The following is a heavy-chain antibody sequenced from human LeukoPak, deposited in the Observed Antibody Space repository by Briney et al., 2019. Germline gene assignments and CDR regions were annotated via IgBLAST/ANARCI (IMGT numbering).Heavy chain of an antibody. D-gene: IGHD3-22*01. CDR1: GFTFSSYE. CDR2: ISSSGSTI. J-gene: IGHJ2*01. V-gene: IGHV3-48*03. Sequence: PGGSLRLSXAASGFTFSSYEMNWVRQAPGKGLEWVSYISSSGSTIYYADSVKGRFTISRDNAKNSLYLQMNSLRAEDTAVYYCARDPRGGDYYDSSGYPNWYFDLWGRGTLVTVSS. CDR3: ARDPRGGDYYDSSGYPNWYFDL.